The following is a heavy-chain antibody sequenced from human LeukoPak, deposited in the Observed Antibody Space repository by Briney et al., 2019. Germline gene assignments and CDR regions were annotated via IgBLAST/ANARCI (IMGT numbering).Heavy chain of an antibody. D-gene: IGHD6-19*01. CDR2: TSTSSSYI. CDR1: GFTFSSYS. CDR3: ARHLGWNFDY. Sequence: GGSLRLSCAASGFTFSSYSMNWVRQAPGKGLEWVSSTSTSSSYIYYADSVKGRFTISRDNAKNSLYLQMNSLRAEDTAVYYCARHLGWNFDYWGQGTLVTVSS. V-gene: IGHV3-21*01. J-gene: IGHJ4*02.